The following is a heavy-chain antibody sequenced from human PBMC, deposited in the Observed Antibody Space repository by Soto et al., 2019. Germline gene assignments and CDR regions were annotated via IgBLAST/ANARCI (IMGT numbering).Heavy chain of an antibody. CDR3: VRGKRYFDY. Sequence: SETLSLTCAVSSGSISSSNWWSWVRQPPGKGLEWIGEIYYSGSTYYNPSLKSRVTISVDKSKNQFSLKLSSVTAADTAVYYSVRGKRYFDYWGQGTLVTVSS. CDR1: SGSISSSNW. D-gene: IGHD3-10*01. V-gene: IGHV4-4*02. CDR2: IYYSGST. J-gene: IGHJ4*02.